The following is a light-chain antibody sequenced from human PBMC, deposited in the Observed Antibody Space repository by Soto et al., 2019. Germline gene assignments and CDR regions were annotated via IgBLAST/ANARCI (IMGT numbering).Light chain of an antibody. V-gene: IGKV1-5*03. Sequence: DTQMTQSPSTVSASVGDRITITVRASQNIQRWLAWYQQKPGKAPKLLIYKASSLERGVPSRFSAGGSGVEFTLNISSVQPEDFATYHCLQYHSDWTFGQGTKVDI. CDR3: LQYHSDWT. J-gene: IGKJ1*01. CDR1: QNIQRW. CDR2: KAS.